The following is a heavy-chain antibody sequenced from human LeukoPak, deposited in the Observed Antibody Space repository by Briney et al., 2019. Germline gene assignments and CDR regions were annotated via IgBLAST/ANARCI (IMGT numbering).Heavy chain of an antibody. V-gene: IGHV3-48*03. CDR3: ATPPGYCTSTSCEDP. Sequence: PGGSLRLSRAASGFTFSSYEMNWVRQAPGKGLEWVSYISSSGSTIYYADSVKGRFTISRDNAKNSLYLQMNSLRAEDTAVYYCATPPGYCTSTSCEDPWGQGTLVTVSS. J-gene: IGHJ5*02. CDR1: GFTFSSYE. CDR2: ISSSGSTI. D-gene: IGHD2-2*01.